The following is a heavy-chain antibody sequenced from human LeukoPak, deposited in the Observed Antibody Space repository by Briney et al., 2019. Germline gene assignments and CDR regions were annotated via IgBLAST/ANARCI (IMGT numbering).Heavy chain of an antibody. CDR2: IYYSGST. CDR1: GGSISSGGYY. V-gene: IGHV4-31*03. D-gene: IGHD2-2*01. J-gene: IGHJ4*02. CDR3: ARGVLGYCSSTSCSNYFDY. Sequence: PSETLSLTCTVSGGSISSGGYYWSWIRQHPGKGLEWIGYIYYSGSTYYNPSLKSRVTISVDTSKNQFSLKLSSVTAADTAVYYCARGVLGYCSSTSCSNYFDYWGQGTLVTVSS.